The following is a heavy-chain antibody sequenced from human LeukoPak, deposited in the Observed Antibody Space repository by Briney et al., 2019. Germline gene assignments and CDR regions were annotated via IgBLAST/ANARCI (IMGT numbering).Heavy chain of an antibody. CDR1: GYTFTGYY. D-gene: IGHD3-22*01. V-gene: IGHV1-46*01. J-gene: IGHJ3*02. CDR3: ARGRNYYDSSGYYYEGDAFDI. CDR2: INPSGGSI. Sequence: GASVKVSCKASGYTFTGYYMYWVRQAPGQGLEWMGIINPSGGSIRYAQKFQGRVTMTRDTSTSTVYMELSSLRSEDTAVYYCARGRNYYDSSGYYYEGDAFDIWGQGTMATVSS.